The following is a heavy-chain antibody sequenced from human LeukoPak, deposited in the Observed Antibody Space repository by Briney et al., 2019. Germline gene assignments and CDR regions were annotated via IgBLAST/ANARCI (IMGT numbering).Heavy chain of an antibody. D-gene: IGHD5-18*01. CDR2: INHSGST. V-gene: IGHV4-34*01. CDR1: GGSFSGYY. Sequence: SETLSLTCAVYGGSFSGYYWSWIRQPPGKGLEWIGEINHSGSTNYNPSLKSRVTISVDTSKNQFSLKLSSVTAADTAVYYCARDNGYSCGNDAFDIWGQGTMVTVSS. CDR3: ARDNGYSCGNDAFDI. J-gene: IGHJ3*02.